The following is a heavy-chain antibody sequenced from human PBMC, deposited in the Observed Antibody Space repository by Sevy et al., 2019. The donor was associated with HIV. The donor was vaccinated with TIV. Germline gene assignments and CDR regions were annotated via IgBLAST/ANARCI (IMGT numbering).Heavy chain of an antibody. V-gene: IGHV3-72*01. CDR1: GFIFGDLY. CDR2: IRNKAKSSTT. D-gene: IGHD6-19*01. J-gene: IGHJ2*01. CDR3: AAVAADRGYFNI. Sequence: GGSLRLSCAASGFIFGDLYMDWVRQAPGKGLKWIGRIRNKAKSSTTEYAASVKGRFTITRDDSKNSLYLQMNSLKTEDTARYCCAAVAADRGYFNIWGRGTLVTVSS.